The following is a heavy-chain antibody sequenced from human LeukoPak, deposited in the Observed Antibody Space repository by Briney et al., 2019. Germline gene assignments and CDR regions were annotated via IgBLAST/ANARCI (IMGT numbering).Heavy chain of an antibody. CDR2: IYYSGST. Sequence: PSETLSLTCTVSGGSISSYYWSWIRQPPGKGLEWIGYIYYSGSTNYNPSLKSRVTISVDTSKNQFSLKLSSVTAADTAVYYCARSSSSWRGFDAFDIWGQETMVTVSS. CDR3: ARSSSSWRGFDAFDI. J-gene: IGHJ3*02. D-gene: IGHD6-13*01. CDR1: GGSISSYY. V-gene: IGHV4-59*08.